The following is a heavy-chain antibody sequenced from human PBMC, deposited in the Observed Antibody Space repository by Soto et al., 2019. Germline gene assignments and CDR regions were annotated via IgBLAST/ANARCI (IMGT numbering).Heavy chain of an antibody. CDR3: GRGPSRYYFDY. J-gene: IGHJ4*02. CDR1: GGSMSSYY. CDR2: IYYSGST. V-gene: IGHV4-59*01. D-gene: IGHD4-17*01. Sequence: QVQLQESGPGLVKPSETLSLTCTVSGGSMSSYYWSWIRQPPGKGLEWIGYIYYSGSTNYNPSLKSRVTMSVDTSKNQFSLKLSSVTAADTAVYYCGRGPSRYYFDYWGQGTLVTVSS.